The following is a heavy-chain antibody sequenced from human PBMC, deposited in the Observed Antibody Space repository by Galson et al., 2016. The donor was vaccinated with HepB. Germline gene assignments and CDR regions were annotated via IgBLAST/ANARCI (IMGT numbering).Heavy chain of an antibody. D-gene: IGHD4-23*01. CDR1: GFAFGSHW. Sequence: SLRLSCAASGFAFGSHWMHWVRQVPGKGLAWVSRINSDGTISNYADSVKGRFTISRDNAKNTLYLQMNSLRVEDTAVYYCERDHSVVLTTAYNWFDPWGQGTLVTVSS. V-gene: IGHV3-74*01. CDR2: INSDGTIS. J-gene: IGHJ5*02. CDR3: ERDHSVVLTTAYNWFDP.